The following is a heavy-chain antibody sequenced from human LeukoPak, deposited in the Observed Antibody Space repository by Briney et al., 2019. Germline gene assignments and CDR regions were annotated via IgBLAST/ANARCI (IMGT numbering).Heavy chain of an antibody. J-gene: IGHJ4*02. D-gene: IGHD7-27*01. V-gene: IGHV4-59*01. CDR2: MYFGERT. Sequence: PSETLSLTCTVSGASMTSYYWTWIRQPPGKGLEWVGYMYFGERTNYNPSLKSRATILIDTSKKQFSLNLKSVTAADTAVYYCARIPGDRPDDWGQGTLVTVS. CDR3: ARIPGDRPDD. CDR1: GASMTSYY.